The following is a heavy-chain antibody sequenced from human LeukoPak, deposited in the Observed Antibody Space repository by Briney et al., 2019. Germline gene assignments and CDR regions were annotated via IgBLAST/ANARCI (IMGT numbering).Heavy chain of an antibody. CDR3: ARVGYSSLAFDI. V-gene: IGHV1-2*06. CDR1: GYTFTGYY. D-gene: IGHD5-18*01. Sequence: GASVKVSCKASGYTFTGYYMHWVRQAPGQGLEWMGRINPNNGGTNYAQKFQGRVTMTRDTSISTAYMELSRLRSDDTAVYYCARVGYSSLAFDIWGQGTMVTVSS. CDR2: INPNNGGT. J-gene: IGHJ3*02.